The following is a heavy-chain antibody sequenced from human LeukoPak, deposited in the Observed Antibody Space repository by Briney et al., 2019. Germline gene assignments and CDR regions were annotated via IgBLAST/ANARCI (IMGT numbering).Heavy chain of an antibody. V-gene: IGHV3-74*01. CDR3: ARGYCSSTSCYAYYYYYYMDV. Sequence: GGSLRLSCAASGFTFSSYWMHWVRHAPGKGLLWVSRINSDGSSTSYADSVKGRFTISRDNAKNTLYLQMNSLRAEDTAVYYCARGYCSSTSCYAYYYYYYMDVWGKGTTVTVSS. D-gene: IGHD2-2*01. CDR1: GFTFSSYW. CDR2: INSDGSST. J-gene: IGHJ6*03.